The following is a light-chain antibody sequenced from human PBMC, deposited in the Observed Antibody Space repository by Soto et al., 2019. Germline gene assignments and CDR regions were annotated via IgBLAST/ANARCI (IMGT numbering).Light chain of an antibody. Sequence: DIPMTQSPSSLSASVGDRVTITCRASQGISNYLAWYQQKPGKVPKLLIYAASTLQSGVPSRFSGSGSGTAFSLTIRSLQPEDVATYYCQKYNSAPRTFGQGTKVEIK. J-gene: IGKJ1*01. CDR3: QKYNSAPRT. V-gene: IGKV1-27*01. CDR1: QGISNY. CDR2: AAS.